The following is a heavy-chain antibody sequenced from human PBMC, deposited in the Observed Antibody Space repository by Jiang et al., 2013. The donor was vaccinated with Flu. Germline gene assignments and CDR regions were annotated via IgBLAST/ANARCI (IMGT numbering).Heavy chain of an antibody. J-gene: IGHJ4*02. CDR3: ARVSRWSGYYNFDY. CDR1: GYSISSGYY. D-gene: IGHD3-3*01. Sequence: GPGLVKPSETLSLTCTVSGYSISSGYYWGWIRQPPGKGLEWIGSIYHSGSTYYNPSLKSRVTISVDTSKNQFSPKLSSVTAADTAVYYCARVSRWSGYYNFDYWGQG. CDR2: IYHSGST. V-gene: IGHV4-38-2*02.